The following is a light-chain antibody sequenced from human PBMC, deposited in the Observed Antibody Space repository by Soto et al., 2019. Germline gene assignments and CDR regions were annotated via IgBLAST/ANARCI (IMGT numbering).Light chain of an antibody. CDR3: QYYKEHST. CDR1: QSISSW. V-gene: IGKV1-5*03. J-gene: IGKJ1*01. CDR2: EAS. Sequence: DIQMTQSPSTLSASVGDRVTITCRASQSISSWLAWYQQKPGQAPKLLICEASSSEIGVPPRFSGSGFGTEFPLTISSLQPEDSSTYYCQYYKEHSTFGQGTRLEIK.